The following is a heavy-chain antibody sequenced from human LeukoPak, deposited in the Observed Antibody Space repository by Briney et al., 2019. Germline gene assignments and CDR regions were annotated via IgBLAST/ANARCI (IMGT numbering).Heavy chain of an antibody. V-gene: IGHV4-31*03. CDR3: ASSAGRLWFGELSR. J-gene: IGHJ4*02. CDR2: IYYSGST. CDR1: GGSISSGGYY. Sequence: SETLSLTCTVSGGSISSGGYYWSWIRQHPGKGLEWIVYIYYSGSTYYNPSLKSRVTISVDTSKNQFSLKLSSVTAADTAVYYCASSAGRLWFGELSRWGQGTLVTVSS. D-gene: IGHD3-10*01.